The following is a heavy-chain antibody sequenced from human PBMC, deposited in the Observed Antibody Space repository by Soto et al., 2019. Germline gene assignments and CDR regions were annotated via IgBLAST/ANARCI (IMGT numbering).Heavy chain of an antibody. CDR3: AKDRGYTYRRGFDY. D-gene: IGHD5-18*01. J-gene: IGHJ4*02. Sequence: QVQLVESGGGVVQPGRSLRLSCAASGFTFSSFGMHWVRQAPGKGLEWVAVISYDGSNKYYADSVKGRFTISRDNSKNTLYLQLNSLRAEDTVIYYGAKDRGYTYRRGFDYWGQGTLVTVSS. CDR1: GFTFSSFG. V-gene: IGHV3-30*18. CDR2: ISYDGSNK.